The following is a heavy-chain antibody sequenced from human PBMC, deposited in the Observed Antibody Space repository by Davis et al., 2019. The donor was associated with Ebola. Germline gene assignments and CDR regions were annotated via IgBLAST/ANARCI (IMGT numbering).Heavy chain of an antibody. CDR3: ARLAWSGYHPYYYYYGMDV. CDR1: GGTFSSYA. CDR2: IITIFGTA. D-gene: IGHD3-3*01. V-gene: IGHV1-69*13. Sequence: SVKVSCKASGGTFSSYAISWVRQAPGQGLEWMGGIITIFGTANYAQKFQGRVTITADESTSTAYMELSSLRSEDTAVYYCARLAWSGYHPYYYYYGMDVWGQGTTVTVSS. J-gene: IGHJ6*02.